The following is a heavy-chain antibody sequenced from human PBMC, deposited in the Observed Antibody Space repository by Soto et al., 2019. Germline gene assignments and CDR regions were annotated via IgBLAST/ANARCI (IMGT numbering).Heavy chain of an antibody. CDR2: IWYDGSNK. D-gene: IGHD3-3*01. V-gene: IGHV3-33*01. Sequence: QVQLVESGGGVVQPGRSLRLSCAASGFTFSSDGMHWVRQAPGKGLERVAVIWYDGSNKYYADSVKGRFTISRDNSKNTLYLHMTSLSAEDTAVYYCARAYYDFWSGPTGMDVWGEGTTVIVSS. CDR1: GFTFSSDG. CDR3: ARAYYDFWSGPTGMDV. J-gene: IGHJ6*04.